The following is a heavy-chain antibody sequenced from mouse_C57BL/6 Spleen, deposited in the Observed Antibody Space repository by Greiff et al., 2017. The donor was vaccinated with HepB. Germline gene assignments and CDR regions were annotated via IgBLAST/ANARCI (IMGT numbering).Heavy chain of an antibody. Sequence: EVQVVESGGGLVKPGGSLKLSCAASGFTFSSYAMSWVRQTPEKRLEWVATSSDGGSYTYYPDNVKGRVTNSRDNAKNNLYMQMSHLKSEDTGMYYCARDDDYFDYWGQGTTLTVSS. CDR1: GFTFSSYA. CDR2: SSDGGSYT. J-gene: IGHJ2*01. CDR3: ARDDDYFDY. V-gene: IGHV5-4*01.